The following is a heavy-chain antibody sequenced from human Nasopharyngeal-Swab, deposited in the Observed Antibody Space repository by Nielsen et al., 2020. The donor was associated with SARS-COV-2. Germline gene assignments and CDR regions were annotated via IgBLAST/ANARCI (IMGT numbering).Heavy chain of an antibody. CDR1: GFTFSDYY. Sequence: GGSLRLSCAASGFTFSDYYMSWIRQAPGKGLDYISYFIGSGGTIYYGDSIKGRFTSSRDNAKNSLYLQMNSLRAEDTAVYYCARDRANWDFDYWGQGTLVTVSS. CDR2: FIGSGGTI. D-gene: IGHD7-27*01. CDR3: ARDRANWDFDY. J-gene: IGHJ4*02. V-gene: IGHV3-11*04.